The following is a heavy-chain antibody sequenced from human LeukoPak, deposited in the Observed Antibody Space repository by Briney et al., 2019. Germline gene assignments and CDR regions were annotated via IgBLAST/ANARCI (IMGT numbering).Heavy chain of an antibody. CDR3: ARDRSNQLYDY. J-gene: IGHJ4*02. CDR2: INPNNGGT. V-gene: IGHV1-2*02. CDR1: GYSFTDYY. D-gene: IGHD3-10*01. Sequence: ASVKVSCKASGYSFTDYYMHWVRQAPGQGLEWMGWINPNNGGTNYAQKFQGRVTVARDTSISTAYLELSGLRSDDTAVYYCARDRSNQLYDYWRQGTRVTVSS.